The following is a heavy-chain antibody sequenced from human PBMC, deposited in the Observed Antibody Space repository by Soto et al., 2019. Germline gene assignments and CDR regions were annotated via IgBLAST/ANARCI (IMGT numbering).Heavy chain of an antibody. J-gene: IGHJ4*02. V-gene: IGHV4-30-4*01. CDR3: ARDDGGSYARAGY. CDR2: IYYSGST. D-gene: IGHD1-26*01. Sequence: SETLSLTCTVSGGSISSGDYYWSWIRQPPGKGLEWIGYIYYSGSTYYNPSLKSRVTISVDTSKNQFSLKLSSVTAADTAVYYCARDDGGSYARAGYWGQGTLVTVS. CDR1: GGSISSGDYY.